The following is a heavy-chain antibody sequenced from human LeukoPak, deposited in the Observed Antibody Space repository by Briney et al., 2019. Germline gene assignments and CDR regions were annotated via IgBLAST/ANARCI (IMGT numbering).Heavy chain of an antibody. CDR1: GVSISSYY. CDR2: IYYSGST. D-gene: IGHD3-22*01. J-gene: IGHJ6*03. CDR3: ARDIYYCDSSGYYYYYMDV. Sequence: PSETLSLTCTVSGVSISSYYGSWVRQPPGKGLEWVGYIYYSGSTNYNPSRKSRITMSRITSKNQSSLKLSSVTAADTAVYYCARDIYYCDSSGYYYYYMDVWGQGTTVTISS. V-gene: IGHV4-59*01.